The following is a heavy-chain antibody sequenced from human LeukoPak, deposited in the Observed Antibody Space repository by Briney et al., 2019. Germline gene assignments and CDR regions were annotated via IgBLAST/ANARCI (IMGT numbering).Heavy chain of an antibody. J-gene: IGHJ4*02. CDR2: ISSSGSTI. V-gene: IGHV3-11*01. CDR1: GFTFSDYY. Sequence: GGSLRLSCAASGFTFSDYYMSWIRQAPGKGLEWVSYISSSGSTIYYADSVKGRFTISRDNAKNSLYLQMNSLRAEDTAVYYCAREPVLLGYCSGGSCHNFDYWGQGTLVTVSS. CDR3: AREPVLLGYCSGGSCHNFDY. D-gene: IGHD2-15*01.